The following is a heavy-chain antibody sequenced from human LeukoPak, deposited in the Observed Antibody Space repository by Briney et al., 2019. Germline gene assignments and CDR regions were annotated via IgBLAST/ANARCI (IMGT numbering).Heavy chain of an antibody. CDR1: GYTFTSYG. J-gene: IGHJ5*02. V-gene: IGHV1-18*01. Sequence: ASVKVSCKASGYTFTSYGISWVRQAPGQGLEWMGWISAYNGNTNYAQKLQGRVTMTTDTSTSTAYMELRSLRSDDTAVYYCARERDYSNFNWFDPWGQGTLVTVSS. CDR2: ISAYNGNT. D-gene: IGHD2-15*01. CDR3: ARERDYSNFNWFDP.